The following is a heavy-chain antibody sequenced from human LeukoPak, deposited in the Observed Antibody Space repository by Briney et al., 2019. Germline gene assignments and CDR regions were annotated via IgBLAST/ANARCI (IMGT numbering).Heavy chain of an antibody. CDR3: ARDLYYYGSGSYYNKDY. D-gene: IGHD3-10*01. Sequence: ASVKVSCKASGYTFTSCYMHWVRQAPGQGLEWMGIINPSGGSTSYAQKFQGRVTMTRDTSTSTVYMELSSLRSEDTAVYYCARDLYYYGSGSYYNKDYWGQGTLVTVSS. V-gene: IGHV1-46*01. CDR2: INPSGGST. CDR1: GYTFTSCY. J-gene: IGHJ4*02.